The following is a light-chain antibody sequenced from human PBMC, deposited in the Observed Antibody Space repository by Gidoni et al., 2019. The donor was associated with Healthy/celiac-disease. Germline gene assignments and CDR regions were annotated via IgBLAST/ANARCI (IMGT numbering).Light chain of an antibody. CDR1: KWGDKY. CDR3: QAWDSSTGV. V-gene: IGLV3-1*01. J-gene: IGLJ3*02. Sequence: YELTEPPSVSVSPGQTASITCSGDKWGDKYACWYQQKPGQSPVLVIYQDSKRPSGIPELFSGSNSGNTATLTIRGTQAMDEADYYCQAWDSSTGVFGGGTKLTVL. CDR2: QDS.